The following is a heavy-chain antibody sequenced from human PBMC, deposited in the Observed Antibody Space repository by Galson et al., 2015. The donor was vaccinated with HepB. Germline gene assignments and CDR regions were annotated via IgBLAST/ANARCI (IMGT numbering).Heavy chain of an antibody. D-gene: IGHD6-13*01. J-gene: IGHJ4*02. CDR1: GYTFTNYY. V-gene: IGHV1-46*01. CDR2: INPNGGST. CDR3: ARTSEPIAAAGYYFDY. Sequence: SVKVSCKASGYTFTNYYMHWVRQAPGQGLEWMGVINPNGGSTSYAQKFQGRATMTRDTSTSTVYMELSSLRSDDTAVYYCARTSEPIAAAGYYFDYWGQGTLVTVSS.